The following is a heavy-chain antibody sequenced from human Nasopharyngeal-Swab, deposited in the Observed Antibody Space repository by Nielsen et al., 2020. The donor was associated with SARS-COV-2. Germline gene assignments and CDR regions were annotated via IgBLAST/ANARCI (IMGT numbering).Heavy chain of an antibody. CDR3: ARVGAAALKGWFDP. CDR2: IIPIFGTA. CDR1: GGTFSSYA. J-gene: IGHJ5*02. V-gene: IGHV1-69*06. D-gene: IGHD6-13*01. Sequence: SVQVSCKASGGTFSSYAISWVRQAPGQGLEWMGGIIPIFGTANYAQKFQGRVTITADKSTSTAYMELSSLGSEDTAVYYCARVGAAALKGWFDPWGQGTLVTVSS.